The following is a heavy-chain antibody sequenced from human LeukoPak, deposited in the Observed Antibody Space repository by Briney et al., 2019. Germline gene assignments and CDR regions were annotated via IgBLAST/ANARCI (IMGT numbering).Heavy chain of an antibody. Sequence: GRSLRLSCAASGFTFSSYAMHWVRQAPGKGLEWVAVISYDGSIKYYADSVKGRFTISRDNSKNTLYLQMNSLRAEDTAVYYCARVSGSWPVRYYYYGMDVWGQGTTVTVSS. CDR1: GFTFSSYA. J-gene: IGHJ6*02. D-gene: IGHD6-13*01. CDR3: ARVSGSWPVRYYYYGMDV. CDR2: ISYDGSIK. V-gene: IGHV3-30*04.